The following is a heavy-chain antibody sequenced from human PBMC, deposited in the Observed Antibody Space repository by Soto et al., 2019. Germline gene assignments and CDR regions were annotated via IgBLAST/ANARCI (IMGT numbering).Heavy chain of an antibody. Sequence: GGSLRLSCAASGFTFSNAWMSWVRQAPGKGLEWVGRIKSKTDGGTTDYAAPVKGRFTISRDDSKNTLYLQMNSLKTEDTAVYYCTTDSNWNRGFDYWGQGTLVTVSS. CDR2: IKSKTDGGTT. D-gene: IGHD1-1*01. CDR3: TTDSNWNRGFDY. J-gene: IGHJ4*02. CDR1: GFTFSNAW. V-gene: IGHV3-15*01.